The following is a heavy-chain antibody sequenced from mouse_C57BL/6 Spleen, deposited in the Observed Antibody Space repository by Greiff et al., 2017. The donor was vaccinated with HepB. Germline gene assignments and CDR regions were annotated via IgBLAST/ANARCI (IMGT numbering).Heavy chain of an antibody. V-gene: IGHV5-4*03. CDR2: ISDGGSYT. J-gene: IGHJ1*03. Sequence: EVKLVESGGGLVKPGGSLKLSCAASGFTFSSYAMSWVRQTPEKRLEWVATISDGGSYTYYPDNVKGRFTISRDNAKNNLYLQMSHLKSEDTAMYYCASAPIYYYGSSYGYFDVWGTGTTVTVSS. CDR1: GFTFSSYA. D-gene: IGHD1-1*01. CDR3: ASAPIYYYGSSYGYFDV.